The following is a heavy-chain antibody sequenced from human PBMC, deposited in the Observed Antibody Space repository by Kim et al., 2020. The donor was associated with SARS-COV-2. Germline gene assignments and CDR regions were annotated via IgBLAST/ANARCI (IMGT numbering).Heavy chain of an antibody. Sequence: SETLSLTCAVYGGSFSGYYWSWIRQPPGKGLEWIGEINHSGSTNYNPSLKSRVTISVDTSKNQFSLKLSSVTAADTAVYYCARGQNPGYDYYYDSSGYYPYYFDYWGQGTLVTVSS. CDR3: ARGQNPGYDYYYDSSGYYPYYFDY. D-gene: IGHD3-22*01. J-gene: IGHJ4*02. V-gene: IGHV4-34*01. CDR1: GGSFSGYY. CDR2: INHSGST.